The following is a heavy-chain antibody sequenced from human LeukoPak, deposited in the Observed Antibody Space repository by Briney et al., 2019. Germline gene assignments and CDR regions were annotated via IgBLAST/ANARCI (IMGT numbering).Heavy chain of an antibody. CDR2: IFHSGST. Sequence: SETLSLTCNVSGFSLTIGYFWGWIRQPPGKGLEWIGSIFHSGSTYFNPSLKSRVTMSVDTSKNQFSLKLSSVTAADTAVYYCARPLEMYYYDSSGYSWIDAFDIRGQGTMVTVSS. CDR3: ARPLEMYYYDSSGYSWIDAFDI. J-gene: IGHJ3*02. CDR1: GFSLTIGYF. V-gene: IGHV4-38-2*02. D-gene: IGHD3-22*01.